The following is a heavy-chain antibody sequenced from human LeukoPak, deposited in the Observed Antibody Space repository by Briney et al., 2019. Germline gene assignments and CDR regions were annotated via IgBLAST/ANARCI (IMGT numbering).Heavy chain of an antibody. V-gene: IGHV1-18*01. D-gene: IGHD3-22*01. CDR3: ARASVDSSGYSFGGPLRSFDY. CDR1: GYTFTSYG. J-gene: IGHJ4*02. CDR2: ISAYNGNT. Sequence: ASVKVSCKASGYTFTSYGISWVRQAPGQGLEWMGWISAYNGNTNYAQKLQGRVTMTTDTSTSTAYMELRSLRSDDTAVYYCARASVDSSGYSFGGPLRSFDYWGQGTLVTVSS.